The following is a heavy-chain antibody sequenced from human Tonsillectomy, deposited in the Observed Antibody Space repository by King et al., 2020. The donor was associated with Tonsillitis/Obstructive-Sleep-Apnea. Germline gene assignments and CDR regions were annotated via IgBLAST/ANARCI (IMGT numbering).Heavy chain of an antibody. CDR2: MYYSGKN. V-gene: IGHV4-59*01. CDR1: GGSISGYY. J-gene: IGHJ4*02. D-gene: IGHD2-15*01. CDR3: ARAVASGLSDY. Sequence: QLQESGPGLVKPSETLSLTCTVSGGSISGYYWTWIRQPPGKGLEWIGHMYYSGKNDYNPFLKSRVTISLDMSKNQFSLKVNSMTAADTAVYYCARAVASGLSDYWGQGTLVTVSS.